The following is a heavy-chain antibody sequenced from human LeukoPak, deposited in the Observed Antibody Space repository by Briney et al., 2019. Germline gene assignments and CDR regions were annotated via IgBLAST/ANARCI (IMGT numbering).Heavy chain of an antibody. J-gene: IGHJ4*02. V-gene: IGHV3-48*03. D-gene: IGHD3-9*01. CDR3: ARDQPLLRAFDY. Sequence: GGSLRLSCAASGFTFSSYEMNWVRQAPGKGLEWVSYISSSCSTIYYADSVKGRFTISRENAKNSMYLQMNRLRAEDTAVYYCARDQPLLRAFDYWGQGTLVTVSS. CDR1: GFTFSSYE. CDR2: ISSSCSTI.